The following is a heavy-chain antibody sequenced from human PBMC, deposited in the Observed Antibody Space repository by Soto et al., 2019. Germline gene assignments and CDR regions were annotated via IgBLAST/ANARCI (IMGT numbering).Heavy chain of an antibody. J-gene: IGHJ4*02. CDR1: GFGFRDYY. D-gene: IGHD5-12*01. CDR2: ISSSGSTI. V-gene: IGHV3-11*01. CDR3: ASGYSGYDDGLEIDY. Sequence: GGSLRLSCAASGFGFRDYYMGWIRQTPGKGLEWISYISSSGSTIYYADSVKGRFTISRDNAKNSLYLQMNSLRAEDTAVYYCASGYSGYDDGLEIDYWGQGTLVTVSS.